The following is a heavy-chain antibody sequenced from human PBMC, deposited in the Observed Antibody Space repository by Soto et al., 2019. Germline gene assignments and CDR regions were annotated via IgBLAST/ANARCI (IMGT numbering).Heavy chain of an antibody. J-gene: IGHJ5*02. CDR1: GGSFSNYG. V-gene: IGHV1-69*06. CDR3: ARESHEIERVSVSALGPFDWFDP. Sequence: QVQLVQSGAEVKKPGSSVRVSCKTSGGSFSNYGISWVRQAPGQGLEWMGEINPVFGPANYARKFQGRLTIIADRPTSTAYMDPTSLASEDRAVYYCARESHEIERVSVSALGPFDWFDPLGQGALVTVTS. D-gene: IGHD2-15*01. CDR2: INPVFGPA.